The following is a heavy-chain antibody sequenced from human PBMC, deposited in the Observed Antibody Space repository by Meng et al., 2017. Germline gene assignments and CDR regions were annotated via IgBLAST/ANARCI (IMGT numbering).Heavy chain of an antibody. Sequence: VQLQPSGPGLVKPSPPLSLSSAIPGSSVSSNSYAWNWIQQPPTRGLEWLGSTYHRSKCYNAYAVSVKSRITVNPDTYKYQLSLQVNSAAPADTYVCYWAILVADGYFDYWGQGTLVTVSS. CDR1: GSSVSSNSYA. CDR3: AILVADGYFDY. V-gene: IGHV6-1*01. D-gene: IGHD2-15*01. CDR2: TYHRSKCYN. J-gene: IGHJ4*02.